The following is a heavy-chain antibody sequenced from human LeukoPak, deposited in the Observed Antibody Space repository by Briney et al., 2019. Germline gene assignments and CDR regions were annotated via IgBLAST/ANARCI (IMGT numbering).Heavy chain of an antibody. V-gene: IGHV3-64D*06. Sequence: GGSLRLSCSSSGFTFSSYAMHWVRQAPGKGLEYVSAISSNGGSTYYADSVKGRFTISRDNSKNTLYLQMSSLRAEDTAVYYCVKGTTGYFDYWGQGTLVTVSS. J-gene: IGHJ4*02. CDR2: ISSNGGST. D-gene: IGHD4-17*01. CDR1: GFTFSSYA. CDR3: VKGTTGYFDY.